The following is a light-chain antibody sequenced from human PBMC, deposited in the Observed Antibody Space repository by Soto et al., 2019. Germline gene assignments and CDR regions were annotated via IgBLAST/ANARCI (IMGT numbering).Light chain of an antibody. V-gene: IGLV2-14*03. CDR2: DVN. CDR1: SSDIGAYNF. J-gene: IGLJ2*01. CDR3: TSWTTSTTMI. Sequence: QSALTQPASVSGSPGQSITISFTGTSSDIGAYNFVSWYQQHPGKAPKLMLYDVNIRPSGVSNRFSGSKSGNTASLTISGLQAEDEADYYCTSWTTSTTMICGGGTKVTVL.